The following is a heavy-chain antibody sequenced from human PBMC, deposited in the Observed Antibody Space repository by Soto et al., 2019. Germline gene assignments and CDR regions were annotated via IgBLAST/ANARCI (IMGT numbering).Heavy chain of an antibody. CDR3: ASPTPYYDILTGYYQDY. Sequence: PGGSLRLSCAASGFTFSSYAMHWVRQAPGKGLEWVAVISYDGSNKYYADSVKGRFIISRDNSKNTLYLQMNSLRAEDTAVYYCASPTPYYDILTGYYQDYWGQGTLVTVSS. V-gene: IGHV3-30-3*01. J-gene: IGHJ4*02. CDR1: GFTFSSYA. D-gene: IGHD3-9*01. CDR2: ISYDGSNK.